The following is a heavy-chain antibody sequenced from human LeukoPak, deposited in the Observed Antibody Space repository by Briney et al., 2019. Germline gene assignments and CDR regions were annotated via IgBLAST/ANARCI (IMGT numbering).Heavy chain of an antibody. D-gene: IGHD3-22*01. CDR3: ARDPVTYYYDSSGYYYPFDY. J-gene: IGHJ4*02. CDR2: ISSSSSYI. Sequence: GGSLRLSCAASGFIFKNYAMNWVRQAPGKGLEWVSSISSSSSYIYYADSVKGRFTISRDNAKNSLYLQMNSLRAEDTAVYYCARDPVTYYYDSSGYYYPFDYWGQGTLVTVSS. V-gene: IGHV3-21*01. CDR1: GFIFKNYA.